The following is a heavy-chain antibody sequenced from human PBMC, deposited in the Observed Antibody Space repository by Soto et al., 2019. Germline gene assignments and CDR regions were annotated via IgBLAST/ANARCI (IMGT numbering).Heavy chain of an antibody. CDR3: ARQGYYNSSGHYYVGYAFDN. Sequence: GETLKISCQISGYGFTSYLIALLRQMPGKGLEWMGIIYPGDSDTRYSPSFQGQVTISADKSISTAYLQWSSLKASDTAMYYCARQGYYNSSGHYYVGYAFDNWGQGTMVSVS. CDR1: GYGFTSYL. J-gene: IGHJ3*02. D-gene: IGHD3-22*01. V-gene: IGHV5-51*01. CDR2: IYPGDSDT.